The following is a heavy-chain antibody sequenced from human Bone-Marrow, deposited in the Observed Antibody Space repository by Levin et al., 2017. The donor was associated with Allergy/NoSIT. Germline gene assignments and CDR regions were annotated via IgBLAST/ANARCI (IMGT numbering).Heavy chain of an antibody. Sequence: LSLTCAVSGFTFSSYGMHWVRQAPGKGLEWVAVISYDGTNKYYEESVKGRFTISRDNSKNTLYLQMNSLRAEDTAVYYCGKDSAYCSSTSCLGYYHYYMDVWGKGTMVTVSS. CDR3: GKDSAYCSSTSCLGYYHYYMDV. D-gene: IGHD2-2*01. CDR2: ISYDGTNK. CDR1: GFTFSSYG. J-gene: IGHJ6*03. V-gene: IGHV3-30*18.